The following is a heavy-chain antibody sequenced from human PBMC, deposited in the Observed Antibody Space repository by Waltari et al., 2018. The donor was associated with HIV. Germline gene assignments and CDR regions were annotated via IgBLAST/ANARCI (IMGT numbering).Heavy chain of an antibody. CDR2: IYWKGNK. Sequence: QITLEESGPTLVKPTQTLTLTCTFSGFSLSTSGVGVGWIRQPPGKALVWLSLIYWKGNKHYSPSLKSRGTNTKETSKDQVCLKMTNMDPADTATYFCARRPGYCSGTRCYYSHWFDLWGQGTLVTVSS. D-gene: IGHD2-2*03. J-gene: IGHJ5*02. CDR3: ARRPGYCSGTRCYYSHWFDL. CDR1: GFSLSTSGVG. V-gene: IGHV2-5*01.